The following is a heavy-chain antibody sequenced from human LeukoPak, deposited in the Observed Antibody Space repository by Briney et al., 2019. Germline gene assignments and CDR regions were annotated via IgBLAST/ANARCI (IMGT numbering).Heavy chain of an antibody. CDR1: GGSISSYY. CDR2: IYYSGST. CDR3: AGGYSSGWYDY. V-gene: IGHV4-59*01. D-gene: IGHD6-19*01. J-gene: IGHJ4*02. Sequence: SETLSLTCTVSGGSISSYYWSWIRHPPGKGPEWIGYIYYSGSTNYNPSLKSRVTISVDTSKNQFSLKLSSVTAADTAVYYCAGGYSSGWYDYWGQGTLVTVSS.